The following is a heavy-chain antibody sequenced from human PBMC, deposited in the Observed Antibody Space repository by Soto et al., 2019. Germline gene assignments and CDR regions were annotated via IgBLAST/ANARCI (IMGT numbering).Heavy chain of an antibody. Sequence: EVQLLESGGGLVQPGGSLRLSCAASGITFSSYAMSWVRQAPGKGREWVSGISDSGGSTYYADSVKGRFTISRDNSKNTLYLQMNSLRAEYTAVYYCAKADYGDYGFDYWGQGTLVTVSS. V-gene: IGHV3-23*01. CDR1: GITFSSYA. J-gene: IGHJ4*02. CDR2: ISDSGGST. CDR3: AKADYGDYGFDY. D-gene: IGHD4-17*01.